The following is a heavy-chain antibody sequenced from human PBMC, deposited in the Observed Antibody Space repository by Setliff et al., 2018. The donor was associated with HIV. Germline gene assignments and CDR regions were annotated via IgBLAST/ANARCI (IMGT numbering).Heavy chain of an antibody. CDR2: IYSGGST. V-gene: IGHV3-66*02. CDR1: GFTVSSNY. J-gene: IGHJ6*03. CDR3: AREQWGYSHGYYYYYYMDV. D-gene: IGHD5-18*01. Sequence: PGGSLRLSCAASGFTVSSNYMSWVRQAPGKGLEWVSVIYSGGSTYYADSVKGRFTISRDNSKNTLYLQMNSLRAEDTAVYYCAREQWGYSHGYYYYYYMDVWGKGTTVTVSS.